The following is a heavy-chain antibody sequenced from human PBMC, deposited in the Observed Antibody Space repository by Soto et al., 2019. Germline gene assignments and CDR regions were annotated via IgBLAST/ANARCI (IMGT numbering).Heavy chain of an antibody. Sequence: EVQVLESGGGLVQPGGSLRLSCAASGFTFSSYAMSWVRQAPGKGLEWVSVISGSGGSTNYADSVKGRFTISGDNSRNTLYLQMNSLRAEDTALYYCAKNIGYCTGGSCRGSAFGVWGQGTMVTVSS. V-gene: IGHV3-23*01. D-gene: IGHD2-15*01. CDR2: ISGSGGST. J-gene: IGHJ3*01. CDR3: AKNIGYCTGGSCRGSAFGV. CDR1: GFTFSSYA.